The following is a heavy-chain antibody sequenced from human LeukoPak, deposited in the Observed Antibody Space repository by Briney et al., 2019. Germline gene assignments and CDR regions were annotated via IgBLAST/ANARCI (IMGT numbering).Heavy chain of an antibody. CDR1: GGSMNNYY. J-gene: IGHJ5*02. CDR3: ARYDYGDCWFDP. CDR2: ISDSGST. V-gene: IGHV4-59*01. Sequence: SETLSHTCTVSGGSMNNYYWSWIRQAPGKGLGWIGYISDSGSTNYNPSLRSRVTISVDTSKNQFSLKLSSVTAADTALYYCARYDYGDCWFDPWGQGTLVTVSS. D-gene: IGHD4-17*01.